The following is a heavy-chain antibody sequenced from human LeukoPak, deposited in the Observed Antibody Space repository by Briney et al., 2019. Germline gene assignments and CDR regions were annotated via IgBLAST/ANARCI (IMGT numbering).Heavy chain of an antibody. V-gene: IGHV3-33*06. CDR3: AKDPTIAVGVTFS. J-gene: IGHJ5*02. D-gene: IGHD6-19*01. CDR2: IWYDGSNK. CDR1: GFTFSSYG. Sequence: PGRSLRLSCAASGFTFSSYGMHWVRQAPGKGLEWVAVIWYDGSNKYYADSVKGRFTISRDNSKNTLYLQMNSLRAEDTAVYYCAKDPTIAVGVTFSWGQGSLVTVSS.